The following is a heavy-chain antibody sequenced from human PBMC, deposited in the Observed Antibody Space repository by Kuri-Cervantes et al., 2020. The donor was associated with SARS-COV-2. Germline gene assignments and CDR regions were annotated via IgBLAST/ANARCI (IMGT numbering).Heavy chain of an antibody. CDR2: ISRSSSNI. CDR3: ARDPGAHGGDLYFDY. J-gene: IGHJ4*02. D-gene: IGHD3-3*01. CDR1: GFSFSSYS. V-gene: IGHV3-48*02. Sequence: GESLKISCAASGFSFSSYSMNWVRQAPGKGLEWASYISRSSSNIYYADSLEGRFTISRDNAKNSLYLQMHSLRDEDTAVYFCARDPGAHGGDLYFDYWGQGTLVTVSS.